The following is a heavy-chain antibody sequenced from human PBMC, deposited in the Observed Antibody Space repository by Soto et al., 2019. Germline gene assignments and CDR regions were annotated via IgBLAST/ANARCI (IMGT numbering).Heavy chain of an antibody. D-gene: IGHD3-3*01. CDR3: AKVYDFWSAHHDSFDI. CDR1: GFTFRTYA. CDR2: VSGNGGDT. Sequence: EVQLLESGGGLVQPGGSLRLSCAASGFTFRTYAMTWVRQAPGKGLEWVSGVSGNGGDTYYADAVTGRFTITRDNAKNTMYLQMNSLGAEDTAVYDCAKVYDFWSAHHDSFDIWGQGTAVTVSS. V-gene: IGHV3-23*01. J-gene: IGHJ3*02.